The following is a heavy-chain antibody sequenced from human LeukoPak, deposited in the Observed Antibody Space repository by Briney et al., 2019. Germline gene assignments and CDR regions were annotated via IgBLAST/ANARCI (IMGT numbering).Heavy chain of an antibody. Sequence: GGSLRLSCSASGFSFSSDGTSWVRQAPGKGLEWVSGILGGAGSTYYADSVKGRFTISRDNSKNTLYLQMNSLRAEDTAVYYCAKDRVATERYYMDVWGKGTTVTISS. V-gene: IGHV3-23*01. CDR1: GFSFSSDG. J-gene: IGHJ6*03. CDR3: AKDRVATERYYMDV. D-gene: IGHD6-13*01. CDR2: ILGGAGST.